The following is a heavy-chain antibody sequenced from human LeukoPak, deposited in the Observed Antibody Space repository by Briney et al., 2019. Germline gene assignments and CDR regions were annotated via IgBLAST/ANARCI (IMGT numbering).Heavy chain of an antibody. V-gene: IGHV4-38-2*02. J-gene: IGHJ1*01. CDR3: GSSSWLEYFQH. CDR1: GYSISSGYY. CDR2: IYHSGST. Sequence: PSETLSLTCTVSGYSISSGYYWGWIRQPPGKGLEWIGSIYHSGSTYYNPSLKSRVTISVDTSKNQFSLKLSSVTAADTAVYYCGSSSWLEYFQHWGQGTLVTVSS. D-gene: IGHD6-13*01.